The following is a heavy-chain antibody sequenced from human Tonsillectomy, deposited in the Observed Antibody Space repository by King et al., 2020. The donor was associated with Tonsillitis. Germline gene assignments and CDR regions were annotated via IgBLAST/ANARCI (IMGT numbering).Heavy chain of an antibody. CDR2: IYYGGNT. V-gene: IGHV4-39*01. J-gene: IGHJ6*02. D-gene: IGHD2-2*01. Sequence: VQPQESGPGLVKPSVTLSLTCTVSGGSISSSSYYWGWIRQPPGKGLEWIGSIYYGGNTYFNPSLKSRVTISVDTSKNQFSLKLSSVTAADTAVYYCARHGPDIVVVPAAPRGVDVWGQGTTVTVSS. CDR1: GGSISSSSYY. CDR3: ARHGPDIVVVPAAPRGVDV.